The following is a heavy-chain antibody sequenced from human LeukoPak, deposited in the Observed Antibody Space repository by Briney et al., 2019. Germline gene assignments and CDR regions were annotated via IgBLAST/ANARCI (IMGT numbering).Heavy chain of an antibody. CDR1: GYTFTSYD. J-gene: IGHJ4*02. Sequence: ASVKVSCKASGYTFTSYDINSVRQATGQGLGWMGWMNPNSGNTGYAQRFQGRVTITRNTSISTAYMELSSLRSEDTAVYYCARVARDVRASYYFDYWGQGTLVTVSS. D-gene: IGHD2-21*02. CDR3: ARVARDVRASYYFDY. CDR2: MNPNSGNT. V-gene: IGHV1-8*03.